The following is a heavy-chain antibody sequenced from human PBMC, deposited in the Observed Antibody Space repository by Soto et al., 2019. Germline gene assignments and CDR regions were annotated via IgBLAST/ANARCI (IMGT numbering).Heavy chain of an antibody. D-gene: IGHD1-26*01. CDR2: ISGSGGST. J-gene: IGHJ6*02. CDR3: AKGGWAVGTYYYYYGMDV. Sequence: GGSVRLSCEAPAFTFSNAWMSWVRQAPGKGLEWVSAISGSGGSTYYADSVKGRFTISRDNSKNTLYLQMNSLRAEDTAVYYCAKGGWAVGTYYYYYGMDVWGQGTTVTVSS. V-gene: IGHV3-23*01. CDR1: AFTFSNAW.